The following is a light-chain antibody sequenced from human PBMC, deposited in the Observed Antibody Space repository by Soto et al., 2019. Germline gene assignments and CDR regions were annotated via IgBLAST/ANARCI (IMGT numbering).Light chain of an antibody. CDR2: EVS. CDR1: SSDVGGYDY. V-gene: IGLV2-14*01. J-gene: IGLJ1*01. CDR3: SSYTRSSTNG. Sequence: QSVLTQPASVSGSPGQSITISCTGTSSDVGGYDYVSWYQHHPGKAPKLTIYEVSNRPSGVSNRFSGSKSGNTASLTISGLQAEDEAEYYCSSYTRSSTNGFGTGTKVTVL.